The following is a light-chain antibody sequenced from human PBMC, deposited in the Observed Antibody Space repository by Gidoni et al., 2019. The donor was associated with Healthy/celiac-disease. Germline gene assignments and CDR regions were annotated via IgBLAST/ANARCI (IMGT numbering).Light chain of an antibody. J-gene: IGLJ2*01. Sequence: SSELTQLCALSVALGQTVRITCQGDSLRSYYASWYQQKPGQAPVLVIYGKNNRPSGIPDRFSGSSSGNTASLTITGAQAEDEADYYCNSRDSSGNHLVFGGGTKLTVL. CDR3: NSRDSSGNHLV. V-gene: IGLV3-19*01. CDR2: GKN. CDR1: SLRSYY.